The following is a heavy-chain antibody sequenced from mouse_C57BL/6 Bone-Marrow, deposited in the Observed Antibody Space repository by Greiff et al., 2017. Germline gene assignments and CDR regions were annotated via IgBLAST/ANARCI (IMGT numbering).Heavy chain of an antibody. CDR3: AQLPSYAMAY. V-gene: IGHV1-64*01. CDR2: IHPNSGST. CDR1: GYTFTSYW. J-gene: IGHJ4*01. D-gene: IGHD4-1*02. Sequence: VQLQQPGAELVKPGASVKLSCTASGYTFTSYWMPWVKQRPGQGLEWIGMIHPNSGSTNYHEKFKSKATLTVDKSSSTAYMQLSSLTSEDSAVYSCAQLPSYAMAYWGQETLVTVSS.